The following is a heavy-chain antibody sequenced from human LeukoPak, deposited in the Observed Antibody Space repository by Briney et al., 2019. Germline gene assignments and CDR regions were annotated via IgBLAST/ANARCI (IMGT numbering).Heavy chain of an antibody. CDR1: GGSFSGYY. Sequence: PSETLSLTCAVYGGSFSGYYWSWIRQPPGKGLEWIGEINHSGSTNYNPSLKSRVTISVDTSENQFSLKLSSVTAADTAVYYCARGRSARSLLDYWGQGTLVTVSS. D-gene: IGHD3-10*01. V-gene: IGHV4-34*01. J-gene: IGHJ4*02. CDR3: ARGRSARSLLDY. CDR2: INHSGST.